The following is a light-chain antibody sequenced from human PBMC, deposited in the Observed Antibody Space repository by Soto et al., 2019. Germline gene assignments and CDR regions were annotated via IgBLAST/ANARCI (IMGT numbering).Light chain of an antibody. Sequence: DIELTQPLSAFAASIEDRVPGSCRASQRIYKGLVWYQQKPGKAPKLLIYAASSLQSGVPSRFSGSGYGTDFTLIISSLQPEDFATYYCQQSYSTLLTFGGRTKVDIK. J-gene: IGKJ4*01. CDR3: QQSYSTLLT. CDR1: QRIYKG. V-gene: IGKV1-12*01. CDR2: AAS.